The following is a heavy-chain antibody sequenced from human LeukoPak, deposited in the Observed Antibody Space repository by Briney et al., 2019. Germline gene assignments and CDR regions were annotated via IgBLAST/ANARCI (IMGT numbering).Heavy chain of an antibody. Sequence: SETLSLTCTVSGGSISSYYWSWIRQPPGKGLEWIGYIYNDGSTNYSPSLRSRVAISVDTTKNQVSLKLTSLTAADTTVYYCAGDRYSSIWSYYWGQGTLVTVSS. J-gene: IGHJ4*02. CDR2: IYNDGST. D-gene: IGHD6-13*01. CDR3: AGDRYSSIWSYY. V-gene: IGHV4-59*03. CDR1: GGSISSYY.